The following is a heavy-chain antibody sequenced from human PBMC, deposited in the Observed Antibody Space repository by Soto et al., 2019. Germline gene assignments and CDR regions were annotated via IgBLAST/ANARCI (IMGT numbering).Heavy chain of an antibody. Sequence: QVQLVQSGAEVKRPGASVKVSCKASGYTFTSYDFNWVRQAPGQGLEWMGWVNPNSGNTDYAQKFPGRVTKAKNTFIRNAYMEVSSLRSEDTAVYYCARASYLDPAFDIWGQGTMVTVSS. CDR2: VNPNSGNT. V-gene: IGHV1-8*01. D-gene: IGHD2-2*03. J-gene: IGHJ3*02. CDR3: ARASYLDPAFDI. CDR1: GYTFTSYD.